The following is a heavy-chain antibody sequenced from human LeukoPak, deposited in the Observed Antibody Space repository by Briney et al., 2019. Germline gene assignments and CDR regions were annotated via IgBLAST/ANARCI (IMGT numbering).Heavy chain of an antibody. Sequence: GGSLRLSCAASGFTFSSYAMSWVRQAPGKGLEWVSAISGSGGSTYYADSVKGRFTISRDNAKNSLYLQMNSLRAEDTAVYYCARDRSSSWTNFDYWGQGTLVTVSS. D-gene: IGHD6-13*01. CDR1: GFTFSSYA. J-gene: IGHJ4*02. CDR3: ARDRSSSWTNFDY. CDR2: ISGSGGST. V-gene: IGHV3-23*01.